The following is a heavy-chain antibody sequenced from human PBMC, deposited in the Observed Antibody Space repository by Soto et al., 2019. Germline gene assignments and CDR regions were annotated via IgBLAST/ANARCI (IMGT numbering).Heavy chain of an antibody. Sequence: SGPTLVNPTQTLTLTCSFSGFSLTTGVGVGWIRQPPGKALEWLAIIYWNDEKLYNPSLKTRLTIIKDTSKNQVVLTVTDMDPVDTATYYCAHRVNMARGPYNYFGPWGQGTLVTVPQ. CDR3: AHRVNMARGPYNYFGP. CDR2: IYWNDEK. CDR1: GFSLTTGVG. V-gene: IGHV2-5*01. D-gene: IGHD3-10*01. J-gene: IGHJ5*02.